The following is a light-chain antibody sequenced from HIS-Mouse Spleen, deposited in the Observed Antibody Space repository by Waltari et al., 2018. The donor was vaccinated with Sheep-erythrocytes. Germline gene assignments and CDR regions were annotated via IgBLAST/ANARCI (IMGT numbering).Light chain of an antibody. CDR1: SSDVGGYNY. CDR2: DVS. Sequence: QSALTQPRSVSGYPGQSVNISCTGTSSDVGGYNYVSWYQQHPGKAPKLMIYDVSKRPSGVPDRFSGSKSGNTASLTISGLQAEDEADYYCCSYAGSYNHVFAIGTKVTVL. V-gene: IGLV2-11*01. J-gene: IGLJ1*01. CDR3: CSYAGSYNHV.